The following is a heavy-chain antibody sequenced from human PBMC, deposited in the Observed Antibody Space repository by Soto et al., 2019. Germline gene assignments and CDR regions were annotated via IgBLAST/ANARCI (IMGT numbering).Heavy chain of an antibody. Sequence: SETLSLTCTVSGDSITRYYWSWIRQLPGRGLEWIGFIFHSGSTNYNPSLKSRVTISVDTSKNQFSLKLSSVTAADTAVYYCARLYYDSSDYYYFDYWGQGTLVTVS. V-gene: IGHV4-59*08. CDR1: GDSITRYY. D-gene: IGHD3-22*01. J-gene: IGHJ4*02. CDR3: ARLYYDSSDYYYFDY. CDR2: IFHSGST.